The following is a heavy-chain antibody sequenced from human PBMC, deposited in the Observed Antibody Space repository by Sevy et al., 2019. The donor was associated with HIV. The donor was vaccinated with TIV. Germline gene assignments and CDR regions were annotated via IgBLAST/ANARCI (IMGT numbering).Heavy chain of an antibody. D-gene: IGHD6-19*01. CDR2: ISYDGTNK. V-gene: IGHV3-30-3*01. J-gene: IGHJ4*02. CDR3: ARGFTGWDIHLDS. Sequence: GGSLRLTCVASGFAFSTHAMHWVRQAPDKGLEWVAVISYDGTNKNYADSVKDRFTISRENSKNTLYLQMNSLGADDTAVYYCARGFTGWDIHLDSWGQGTLVTVSS. CDR1: GFAFSTHA.